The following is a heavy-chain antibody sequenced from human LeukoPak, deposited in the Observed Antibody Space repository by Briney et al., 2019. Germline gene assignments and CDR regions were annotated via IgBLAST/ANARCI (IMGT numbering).Heavy chain of an antibody. D-gene: IGHD6-19*01. J-gene: IGHJ4*02. CDR2: ITSSSGTI. CDR3: ARDSSVAGFDY. V-gene: IGHV3-48*02. Sequence: PGGSLRLSCEVSGFTFRSYDLNWVRQARGRGLEWISYITSSSGTIYYADSVKGRFTISRDNAKNSLSLQMNSLRDEDTAVYYCARDSSVAGFDYWGQGTLVTVSS. CDR1: GFTFRSYD.